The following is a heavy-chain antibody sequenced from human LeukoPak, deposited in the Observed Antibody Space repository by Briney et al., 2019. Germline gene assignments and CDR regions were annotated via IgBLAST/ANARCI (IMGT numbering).Heavy chain of an antibody. V-gene: IGHV4-59*08. Sequence: PSETLSLTCTVSGGSISSYYWSWIRQPPGKGLEWIGSIYYSGSTYDNPSLKSRVTTSVDTSKNQFSLKLSSVTAADTAVYYCARNPSHDIFTGYSDYYGMDVWGQGTTVTVSS. CDR3: ARNPSHDIFTGYSDYYGMDV. CDR2: IYYSGST. J-gene: IGHJ6*02. D-gene: IGHD3-9*01. CDR1: GGSISSYY.